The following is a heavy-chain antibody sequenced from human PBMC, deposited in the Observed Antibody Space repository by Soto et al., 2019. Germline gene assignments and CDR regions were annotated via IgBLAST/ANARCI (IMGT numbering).Heavy chain of an antibody. D-gene: IGHD3-10*01. V-gene: IGHV3-49*03. Sequence: EVQLVESGGGLVQPGRSLRLSCTASGFTFDHYAMSWFRQAPGKGLQWVAFIRTKTYGGTAAYAASVTGRFTISRDDSKSLVYLQMNSLKTEDTAVYYCSRDFPGDMDLWGNGTTVTVSS. CDR2: IRTKTYGGTA. CDR3: SRDFPGDMDL. J-gene: IGHJ6*04. CDR1: GFTFDHYA.